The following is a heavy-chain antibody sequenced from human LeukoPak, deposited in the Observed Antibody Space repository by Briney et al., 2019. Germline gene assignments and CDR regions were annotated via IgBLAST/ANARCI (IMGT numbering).Heavy chain of an antibody. J-gene: IGHJ1*01. V-gene: IGHV4-59*01. CDR1: GGSISSYC. CDR3: ARGAVAGQYFQH. D-gene: IGHD6-19*01. CDR2: IYYSGST. Sequence: SETLSLTCTVSGGSISSYCWSWIRQPPGKGLEWIGYIYYSGSTNYNPSLKSRVTISVDTSKNQFSLKLSSVTAADTAVYYCARGAVAGQYFQHWGQGTLVTVSS.